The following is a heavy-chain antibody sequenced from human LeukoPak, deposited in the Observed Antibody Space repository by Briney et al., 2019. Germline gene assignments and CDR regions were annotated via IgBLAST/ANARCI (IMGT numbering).Heavy chain of an antibody. D-gene: IGHD3-22*01. Sequence: SETLSLTCAVYGGSFSGYYWSWIRQPPGKGLEWIGEINHSGSTNYNPSLKSRVAISVDTSKNQSSLKLSSVTAADTAVYYCARGRGGGVVVISTFDYWGQGTLVTVSS. CDR3: ARGRGGGVVVISTFDY. CDR1: GGSFSGYY. J-gene: IGHJ4*02. CDR2: INHSGST. V-gene: IGHV4-34*01.